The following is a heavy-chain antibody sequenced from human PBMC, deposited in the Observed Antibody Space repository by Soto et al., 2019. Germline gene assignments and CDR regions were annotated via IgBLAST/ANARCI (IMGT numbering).Heavy chain of an antibody. CDR3: ARARYGDYHGDY. J-gene: IGHJ4*02. V-gene: IGHV3-30*03. CDR1: GFTFSSYG. D-gene: IGHD4-17*01. CDR2: ISYDGSNK. Sequence: PGGSLRLSCAASGFTFSSYGMHWVRQAPGKGLEWVAVISYDGSNKYYADSVKGRFTISRDNSKNTLYLQMNSLRAEDTAVYYCARARYGDYHGDYWGQGTLVTVSS.